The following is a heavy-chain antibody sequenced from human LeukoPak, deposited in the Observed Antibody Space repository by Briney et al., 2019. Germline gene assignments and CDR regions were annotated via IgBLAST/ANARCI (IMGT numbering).Heavy chain of an antibody. D-gene: IGHD6-13*01. V-gene: IGHV4-59*08. CDR2: IYYSGST. Sequence: SETLSLTWTVSGGSISSYYWSWIRQPPGKGLEWIGYIYYSGSTNYNPSLKSRVTISVDTSKNQFSLKLSSVSAADTAVYYCARLPYSSSWYWFDPWGQGTLVTVSS. CDR1: GGSISSYY. J-gene: IGHJ5*02. CDR3: ARLPYSSSWYWFDP.